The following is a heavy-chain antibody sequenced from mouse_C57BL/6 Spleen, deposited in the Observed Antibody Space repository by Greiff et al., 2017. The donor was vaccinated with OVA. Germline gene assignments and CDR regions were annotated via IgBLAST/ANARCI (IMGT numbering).Heavy chain of an antibody. CDR3: ATGPSTVPLYYFDD. CDR2: IYPRSGNT. V-gene: IGHV1-81*01. J-gene: IGHJ2*01. CDR1: GYTFTSYG. D-gene: IGHD1-1*01. Sequence: QVQLQQSGAELARPGASVKLSCKASGYTFTSYGISWVKQRTGQGLEWIGEIYPRSGNTYYNEKFKGKATLTADKSSSTAYMELRSLTSEDSAVYFCATGPSTVPLYYFDDWGQGTTLTVSS.